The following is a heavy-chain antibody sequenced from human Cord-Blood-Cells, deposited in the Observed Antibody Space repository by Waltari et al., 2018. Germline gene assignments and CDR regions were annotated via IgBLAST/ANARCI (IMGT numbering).Heavy chain of an antibody. CDR3: ARVKAAAGYYYYYYMDV. V-gene: IGHV1-2*02. D-gene: IGHD6-13*01. Sequence: QVQLVQSGAEVKKPGASVKVSCKASGYTFTGYYMHWVRQAPGQGLEWMGWINPNSGGTNYAQKVQGRVTMTRDTSISTAYMELSRLRSDDTAVYYCARVKAAAGYYYYYYMDVWGKGTTVTVSS. CDR2: INPNSGGT. CDR1: GYTFTGYY. J-gene: IGHJ6*03.